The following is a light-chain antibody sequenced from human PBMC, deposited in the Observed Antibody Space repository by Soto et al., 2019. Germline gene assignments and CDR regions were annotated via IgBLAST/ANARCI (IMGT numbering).Light chain of an antibody. CDR3: CSYGGSYTLI. Sequence: QAVLTQPRSVSGSPGQSVTISCTGTSSDVGGYNYVSWYQQHPDKAPKVMIYDVSKRPSGVPDRFSGSKSGNTASLTISGLQAEDEADYYCCSYGGSYTLIFGGGTKLTVL. CDR1: SSDVGGYNY. V-gene: IGLV2-11*02. CDR2: DVS. J-gene: IGLJ2*01.